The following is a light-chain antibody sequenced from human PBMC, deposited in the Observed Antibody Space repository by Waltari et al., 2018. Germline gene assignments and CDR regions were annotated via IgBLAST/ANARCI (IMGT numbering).Light chain of an antibody. CDR1: QNIGTF. CDR3: HQTYLSPPT. CDR2: LSS. J-gene: IGKJ1*01. Sequence: DIQMTQSPSSLSASVGDRVTITCQASQNIGTFLNWYQQKAEKAPKLLIYLSSRMEGGVPSRFSGGGSGTDFTLTISSLQPEDFATYYCHQTYLSPPTFGQGTKVEIQ. V-gene: IGKV1-39*01.